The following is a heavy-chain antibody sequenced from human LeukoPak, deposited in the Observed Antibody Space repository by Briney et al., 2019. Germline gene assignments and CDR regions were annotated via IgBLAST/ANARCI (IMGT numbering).Heavy chain of an antibody. J-gene: IGHJ4*02. CDR1: GGSISSGDYY. CDR3: ARGYYYDSSGYYPLDY. V-gene: IGHV4-30-4*01. D-gene: IGHD3-22*01. Sequence: SQTLSLTCTVSGGSISSGDYYWSWIRQPPGKGLEWIGYIYYSGSTYYNPSLKSRVTISVDTSKHRFSLKLSSVTAADTAVYYCARGYYYDSSGYYPLDYWGQGTLVTVSS. CDR2: IYYSGST.